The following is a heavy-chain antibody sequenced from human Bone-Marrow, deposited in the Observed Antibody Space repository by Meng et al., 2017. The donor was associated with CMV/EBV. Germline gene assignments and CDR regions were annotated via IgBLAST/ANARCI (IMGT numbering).Heavy chain of an antibody. D-gene: IGHD2-2*01. CDR3: ARDIVVVPAAIGYSSSWYSQQPPYGMDV. CDR1: GGTFSSYA. Sequence: SVKVSCKGSGGTFSSYAISWVRQAPGQGLEWMGGIIPIFGTANYAQKFQGRVTITTDESTSTAYMELSSLRSEDTAVYYCARDIVVVPAAIGYSSSWYSQQPPYGMDVWGQGTTVTVSS. CDR2: IIPIFGTA. V-gene: IGHV1-69*05. J-gene: IGHJ6*02.